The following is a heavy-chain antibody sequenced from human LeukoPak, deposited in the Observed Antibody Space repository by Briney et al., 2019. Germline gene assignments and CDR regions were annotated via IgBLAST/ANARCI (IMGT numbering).Heavy chain of an antibody. CDR2: IYSGGST. D-gene: IGHD4-17*01. CDR3: ARDLRTVTTGVRAFDI. CDR1: GFSLSSNY. V-gene: IGHV3-53*01. J-gene: IGHJ3*02. Sequence: GGSLRLSCAASGFSLSSNYMSWVRQAPGKGLEWASVIYSGGSTYYADSVKGRFTISRDNSKNTLYLQMNSLRAEDTSVYYCARDLRTVTTGVRAFDIWGQGTVVTVSS.